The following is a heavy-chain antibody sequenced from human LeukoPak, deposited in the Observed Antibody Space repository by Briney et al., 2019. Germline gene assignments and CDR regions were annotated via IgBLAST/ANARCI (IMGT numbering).Heavy chain of an antibody. CDR2: ISSSSSSI. J-gene: IGHJ3*02. V-gene: IGHV3-48*01. Sequence: PGGSLRLSCAASGFTFRTYSMNWVRQAPGKGLECVSYISSSSSSIYYADSVKGRFTISRDNAKNSLYLQMNSLRGEDTAVYYCAREPRESCAAFDIWGQGTMVTVSS. CDR1: GFTFRTYS. CDR3: AREPRESCAAFDI.